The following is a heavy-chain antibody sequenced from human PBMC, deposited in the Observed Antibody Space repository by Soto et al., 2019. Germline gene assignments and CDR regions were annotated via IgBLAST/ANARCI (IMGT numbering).Heavy chain of an antibody. J-gene: IGHJ6*02. V-gene: IGHV4-61*01. CDR2: IHVSGSA. CDR1: GGSVSSGSYQ. CDR3: ARDGHGMDV. Sequence: SETLSLTCTVSGGSVSSGSYQWTWIRQPPGKGLEWIGYIHVSGSAKDNPSLKGRVTMSIDTSKNQFSLKLSSVTAADKAVYYCARDGHGMDVWGLGTKVTVSS.